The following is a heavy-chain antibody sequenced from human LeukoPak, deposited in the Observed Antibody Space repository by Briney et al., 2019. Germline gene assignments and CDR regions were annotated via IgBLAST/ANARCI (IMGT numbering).Heavy chain of an antibody. J-gene: IGHJ5*02. Sequence: SETLSLTCSVSGSSISNNYWSWIRQPPGKGLEWIGYIYYSGSTNYNPSLKSRVTISVDTSKNQFSLKLSSVTSADTALYYCARLRDGYNFGWFDPWGQGTLVTVSS. D-gene: IGHD5-24*01. CDR3: ARLRDGYNFGWFDP. CDR2: IYYSGST. CDR1: GSSISNNY. V-gene: IGHV4-59*01.